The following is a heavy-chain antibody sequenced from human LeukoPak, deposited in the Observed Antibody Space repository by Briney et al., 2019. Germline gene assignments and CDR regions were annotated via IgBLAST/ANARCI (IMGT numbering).Heavy chain of an antibody. J-gene: IGHJ4*02. CDR3: ARDGYNGGAFDY. CDR1: GYTFTAYY. V-gene: IGHV1-2*02. CDR2: ISPNSDDT. Sequence: ASVKVSCKASGYTFTAYYMHWVRQAPGQGLEWVGWISPNSDDTKFAQEFQGRVAMTRDTSINTVYMELRRLRSGDTAVYYCARDGYNGGAFDYWGQGTLLTVSS. D-gene: IGHD5-24*01.